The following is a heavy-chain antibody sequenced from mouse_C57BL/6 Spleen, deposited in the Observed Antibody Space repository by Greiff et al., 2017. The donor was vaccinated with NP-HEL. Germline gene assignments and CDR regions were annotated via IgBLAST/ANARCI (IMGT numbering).Heavy chain of an antibody. CDR3: ARLPHYYGSSYYFDY. V-gene: IGHV1-53*01. D-gene: IGHD1-1*01. Sequence: QVQLQQPGTELVKPGASVKLSCKASGYTFTSYWMHWVKQRPGQGLEWIGNINPSNGGTNYNEKFKSKATLTVDKSSSTAYMELNSLTSEDSAVYYCARLPHYYGSSYYFDYWGQGTTLTVSS. J-gene: IGHJ2*01. CDR2: INPSNGGT. CDR1: GYTFTSYW.